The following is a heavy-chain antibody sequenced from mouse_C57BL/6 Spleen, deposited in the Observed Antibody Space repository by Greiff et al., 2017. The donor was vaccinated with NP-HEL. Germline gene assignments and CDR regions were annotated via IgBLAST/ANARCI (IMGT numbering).Heavy chain of an antibody. CDR2: IDPETGGT. J-gene: IGHJ2*01. CDR3: THDGYFDY. Sequence: VKLVESGAELVRPGASVTLSCKASGYTFTDYEMHWVKQTPVHGLEWIGAIDPETGGTAYNQKFKGKAILTADKSSSTAYMELRSLTSEDSAVYYCTHDGYFDYWGQGTTLTVSS. V-gene: IGHV1-15*01. CDR1: GYTFTDYE. D-gene: IGHD2-3*01.